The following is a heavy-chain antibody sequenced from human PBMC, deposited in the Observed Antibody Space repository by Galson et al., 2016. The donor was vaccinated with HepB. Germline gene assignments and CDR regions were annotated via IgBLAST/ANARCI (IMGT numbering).Heavy chain of an antibody. CDR1: GGSFSDHY. CDR2: INHRGDT. CDR3: ARGTVPAGRGFLTFDP. J-gene: IGHJ5*02. Sequence: ETLSLTCAVYGGSFSDHYCTWIRQPPGKGLEWIGEINHRGDTNYNPPLKSRVTISVDTSKKHFSLRLTSVTAADTAVYYCARGTVPAGRGFLTFDPWGQGTLVTVSS. V-gene: IGHV4-34*01. D-gene: IGHD6-19*01.